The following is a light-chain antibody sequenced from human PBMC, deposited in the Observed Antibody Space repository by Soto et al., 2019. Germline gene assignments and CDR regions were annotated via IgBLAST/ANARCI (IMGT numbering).Light chain of an antibody. V-gene: IGKV3-20*01. CDR1: QSLTNNY. CDR3: QQYGSSLPVT. CDR2: AAS. J-gene: IGKJ4*01. Sequence: EIVLTQSRGTLSLSPGERPTLSCRASQSLTNNYLAWYQQKPGQAPRLLIYAASSMATGIPDRFSGSGSETDFTLTISRLEPEDFAVYYCQQYGSSLPVTFGGGTNVEIK.